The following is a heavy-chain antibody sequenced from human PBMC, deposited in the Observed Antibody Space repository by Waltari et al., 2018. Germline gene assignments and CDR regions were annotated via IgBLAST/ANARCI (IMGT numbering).Heavy chain of an antibody. CDR2: IYHSGTT. Sequence: QVQLKESGPGLVLPSETLSLTCTVSGYSIRDGYYWAWIRQSPDKGLEWIGNIYHSGTTSYNLSLKSRVTISVDTSKNQFSLRLISMTAADTAVYYCATIFGVAFDYWGQGIPVAVSS. J-gene: IGHJ4*02. CDR3: ATIFGVAFDY. CDR1: GYSIRDGYY. D-gene: IGHD3-3*01. V-gene: IGHV4-38-2*02.